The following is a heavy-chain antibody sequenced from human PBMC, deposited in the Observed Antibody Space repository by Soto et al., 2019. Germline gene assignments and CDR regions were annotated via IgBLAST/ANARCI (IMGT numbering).Heavy chain of an antibody. Sequence: GASVKVSCKASGYTFTSYGISWVRQAPGQGLEWMGWISAYNGNTNYAQKLQGRVTMTTDTSTSTAYMELRSLRSDDTAVYYCARGTLLTRVTHDAFDICRQGTMVTVSS. CDR1: GYTFTSYG. CDR3: ARGTLLTRVTHDAFDI. V-gene: IGHV1-18*01. CDR2: ISAYNGNT. D-gene: IGHD4-17*01. J-gene: IGHJ3*02.